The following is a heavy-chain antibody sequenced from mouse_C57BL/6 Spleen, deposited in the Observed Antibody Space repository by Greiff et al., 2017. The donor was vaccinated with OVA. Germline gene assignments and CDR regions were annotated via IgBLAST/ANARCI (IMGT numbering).Heavy chain of an antibody. CDR3: ARSRWAPAWFAY. CDR1: GYTFTDYY. Sequence: EVQLQQSGPELVKPGASVKISCKASGYTFTDYYMNWVKQSHGKSLEWIGDINPNNGGTSYNQKFKGKATLTVDKSSSTAYMELRSLTSEDSAVYYCARSRWAPAWFAYWGQGTLVTVSA. J-gene: IGHJ3*01. CDR2: INPNNGGT. V-gene: IGHV1-26*01. D-gene: IGHD2-3*01.